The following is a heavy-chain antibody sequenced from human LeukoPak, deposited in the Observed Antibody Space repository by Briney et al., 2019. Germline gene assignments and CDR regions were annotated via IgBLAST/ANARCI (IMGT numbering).Heavy chain of an antibody. J-gene: IGHJ4*02. V-gene: IGHV3-23*01. CDR3: AKCGDYDIFTRYYVSDF. Sequence: GPSLRLSCAASGFIFRNYAMSWVRQDPGKGLEWVSAITVSGDTTSYADSVKGRFTISRYNSKNTLYVDMNTLRAEDTAVYYCAKCGDYDIFTRYYVSDFWGQGTLVTVSS. CDR2: ITVSGDTT. CDR1: GFIFRNYA. D-gene: IGHD3-9*01.